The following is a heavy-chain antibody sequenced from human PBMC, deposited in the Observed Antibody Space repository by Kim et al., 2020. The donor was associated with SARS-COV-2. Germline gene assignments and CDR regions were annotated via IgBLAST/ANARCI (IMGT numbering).Heavy chain of an antibody. Sequence: YANSVKGRFTISRDNSKNTLYLQMGSLRAEDMAVYYCARTTWELLPPFDYWGQGTLVTVSS. J-gene: IGHJ4*02. V-gene: IGHV3-64*01. D-gene: IGHD1-26*01. CDR3: ARTTWELLPPFDY.